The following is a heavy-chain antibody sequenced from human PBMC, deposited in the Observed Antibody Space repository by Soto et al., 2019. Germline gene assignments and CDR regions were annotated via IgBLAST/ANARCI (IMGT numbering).Heavy chain of an antibody. CDR1: GFTFSTYA. Sequence: PGGSLRLSCAASGFTFSTYAMSWVRQAPGKGLEWVSGISGSGGSTFYADSVKGRFTISRDNSKNTLYLQMNSLRAEDTAVYYCAKESRACYDCYYYYGMDVWGQGTTVTVSS. CDR3: AKESRACYDCYYYYGMDV. J-gene: IGHJ6*02. CDR2: ISGSGGST. V-gene: IGHV3-23*01. D-gene: IGHD2-15*01.